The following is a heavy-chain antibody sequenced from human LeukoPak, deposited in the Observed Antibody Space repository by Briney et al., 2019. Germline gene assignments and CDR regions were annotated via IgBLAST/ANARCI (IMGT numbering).Heavy chain of an antibody. CDR3: AREVGDYQLGYYYMDV. CDR1: GFTFSDYY. V-gene: IGHV3-11*04. J-gene: IGHJ6*03. D-gene: IGHD4-17*01. CDR2: ISSSGSTI. Sequence: PGGSLRLSCAASGFTFSDYYMSWIRQAPGKGLEWVSYISSSGSTIYYADSVKGRFTISRDNAKNSLHLQMNSLRAEDTAVYYCAREVGDYQLGYYYMDVWGKGTTVTVSS.